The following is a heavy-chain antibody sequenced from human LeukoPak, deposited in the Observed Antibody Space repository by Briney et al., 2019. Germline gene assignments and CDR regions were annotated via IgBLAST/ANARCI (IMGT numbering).Heavy chain of an antibody. J-gene: IGHJ6*02. CDR1: GFTFTSSA. V-gene: IGHV1-58*02. CDR2: IVVGSGNT. CDR3: AVAYYYDSSGYYSAYGMDV. D-gene: IGHD3-22*01. Sequence: SVKVSCKASGFTFTSSAMQWVRQARGQRLEWIGWIVVGSGNTNYAQEFQERVTITRDMSTSTAYMELSSLRSEDTAVYYCAVAYYYDSSGYYSAYGMDVWGQGTTVTVSS.